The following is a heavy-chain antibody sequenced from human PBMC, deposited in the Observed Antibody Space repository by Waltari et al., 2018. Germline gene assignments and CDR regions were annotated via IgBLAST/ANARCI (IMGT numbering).Heavy chain of an antibody. D-gene: IGHD1-26*01. Sequence: QVQLVQSGAEVKKPGASVKVPCQASGYTFTSYDIHWMRPATGQGLEWMGWMNPNSGNTGYAQKFQGRVTMTRKTSISTAYMELSSLRSEDTAVYYCARMRGGSYREAPFDYWGQGTLVTVSS. CDR1: GYTFTSYD. CDR3: ARMRGGSYREAPFDY. J-gene: IGHJ4*02. CDR2: MNPNSGNT. V-gene: IGHV1-8*01.